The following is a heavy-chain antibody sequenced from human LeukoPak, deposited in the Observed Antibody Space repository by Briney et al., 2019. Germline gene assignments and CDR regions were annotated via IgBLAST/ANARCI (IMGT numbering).Heavy chain of an antibody. CDR1: GFTFSSYS. V-gene: IGHV3-21*01. Sequence: GGSLRLSCAASGFTFSSYSMNWVRQAPGKGLEWVSSISSSSSYIYYADSVKGRFTISRDNAKNSLYLQMNSLRAEDTAVYYCARESTDIVVVPGSGYDFGGDFDYWGQGTLVTVSS. CDR3: ARESTDIVVVPGSGYDFGGDFDY. J-gene: IGHJ4*02. CDR2: ISSSSSYI. D-gene: IGHD2-2*01.